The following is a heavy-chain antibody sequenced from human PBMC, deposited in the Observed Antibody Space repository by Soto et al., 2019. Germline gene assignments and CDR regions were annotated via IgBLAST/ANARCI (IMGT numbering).Heavy chain of an antibody. D-gene: IGHD2-15*01. J-gene: IGHJ4*02. Sequence: QVQLVQSGAEVKKPVSSVKVSCKASGGTFSSYTISWVRQAPGQGLEWMGRIIPILGIANYAQKFQGRVTITADKSTSTAYMELSSLRSEDTAVYYCARDELVYCSGGSCYNYWGQGTLVTVSS. V-gene: IGHV1-69*08. CDR3: ARDELVYCSGGSCYNY. CDR1: GGTFSSYT. CDR2: IIPILGIA.